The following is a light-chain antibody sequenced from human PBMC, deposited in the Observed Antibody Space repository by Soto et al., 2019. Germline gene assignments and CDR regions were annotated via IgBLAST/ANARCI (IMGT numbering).Light chain of an antibody. CDR1: SSNIGAGYD. V-gene: IGLV1-40*01. J-gene: IGLJ2*01. CDR3: QSYDSSLSGVV. CDR2: GNS. Sequence: QSVLTQPPSVSGAPGQRVTISCTGSSSNIGAGYDVHWYRQLPGTAPKLLIYGNSNRPSGVPDRFSGSKSGNSASLAITGLQAKDEADYYCQSYDSSLSGVVFGGGTKLTVL.